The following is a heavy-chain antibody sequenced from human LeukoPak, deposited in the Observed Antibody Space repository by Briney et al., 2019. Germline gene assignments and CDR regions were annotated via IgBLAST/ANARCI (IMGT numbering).Heavy chain of an antibody. V-gene: IGHV3-23*01. CDR1: GFTFSTYV. CDR3: AKGQRGDSYLPF. Sequence: GGSLRLSCAASGFTFSTYVMTWVRQAPGKGLEWVSSISGSGGSTYYADSVKGRFTISRDNSKNTLYLQMNSLRAEDTAVYSCAKGQRGDSYLPFWGQGTLVTVSS. CDR2: ISGSGGST. J-gene: IGHJ4*02. D-gene: IGHD5-18*01.